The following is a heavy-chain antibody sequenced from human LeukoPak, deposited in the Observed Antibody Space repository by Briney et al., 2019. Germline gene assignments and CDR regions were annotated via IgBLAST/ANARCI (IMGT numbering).Heavy chain of an antibody. CDR2: ISTSGST. Sequence: SETLSLTCTVSGGSISSGSYYWSWIWQPAGKGLEWIGRISTSGSTNYNPSLKSRVTISVDTSKNQFSLKLSSVTAADTAVYYCARRCSSTNCFVWYFDSWGRGTLVTVSS. CDR3: ARRCSSTNCFVWYFDS. D-gene: IGHD2-2*01. CDR1: GGSISSGSYY. V-gene: IGHV4-61*02. J-gene: IGHJ2*01.